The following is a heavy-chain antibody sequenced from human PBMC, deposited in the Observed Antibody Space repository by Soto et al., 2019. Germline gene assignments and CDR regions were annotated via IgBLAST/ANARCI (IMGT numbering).Heavy chain of an antibody. CDR1: EFTFRSYW. CDR3: ARSLPGTYGAFDL. J-gene: IGHJ3*01. V-gene: IGHV3-74*01. Sequence: GGSLRLSCAASEFTFRSYWMHWVRQSPGKGLVWVSRISGDGSSTTYADSVRGRFTISRDNAKNTVYLQMDSLRAEDTAVYYCARSLPGTYGAFDLWGQGTMVTLSS. D-gene: IGHD1-7*01. CDR2: ISGDGSST.